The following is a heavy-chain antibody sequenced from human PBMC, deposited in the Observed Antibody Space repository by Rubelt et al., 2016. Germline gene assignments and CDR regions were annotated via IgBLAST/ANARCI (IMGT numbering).Heavy chain of an antibody. CDR3: ARHGYSGYDWRRYFDY. CDR1: GGSISSSSYY. D-gene: IGHD5-12*01. Sequence: QLQLQESGPGLVKPSETLSLTCTVSGGSISSSSYYWGWIRQPPGKGLEWIGSIYYSGSTYYNPSLKSRVTISVDTSKNQFSLKLSSVTAADTAVYCCARHGYSGYDWRRYFDYWGQGTLVTVSS. J-gene: IGHJ4*02. V-gene: IGHV4-39*01. CDR2: IYYSGST.